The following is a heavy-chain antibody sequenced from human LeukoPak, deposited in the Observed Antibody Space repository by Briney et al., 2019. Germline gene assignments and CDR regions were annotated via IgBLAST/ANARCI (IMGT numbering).Heavy chain of an antibody. CDR3: ARHGNYYGSGPRVYYYYMDV. CDR1: GFSFSSYG. D-gene: IGHD3-10*01. Sequence: GGSLRLSCAASGFSFSSYGMNWVRQAPGKGLEWVAFIRYDGSNKYYADSVKGRFTISRDNSKNTLYLQMNSLRAEDTAVYYCARHGNYYGSGPRVYYYYMDVWGKGTTVTISS. CDR2: IRYDGSNK. J-gene: IGHJ6*03. V-gene: IGHV3-30*02.